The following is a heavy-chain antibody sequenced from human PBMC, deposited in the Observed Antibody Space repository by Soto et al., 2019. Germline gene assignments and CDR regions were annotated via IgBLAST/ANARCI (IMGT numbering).Heavy chain of an antibody. CDR2: INPNSGNI. Sequence: ASVKVSCKASGNTFTSYDINWVRQVTGHGLEWMGWINPNSGNIGYAQKFQGRVTMTRDTAIRTAYMGVSRLRSDDTAVYYCARGRASGSYYLLDYWGQGTLVTVSS. D-gene: IGHD3-10*01. V-gene: IGHV1-8*01. CDR3: ARGRASGSYYLLDY. J-gene: IGHJ4*02. CDR1: GNTFTSYD.